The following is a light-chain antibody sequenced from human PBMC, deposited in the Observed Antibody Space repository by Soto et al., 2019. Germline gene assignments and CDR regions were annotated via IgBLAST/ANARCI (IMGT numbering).Light chain of an antibody. V-gene: IGKV3-15*01. Sequence: EIVMTQSPATLSVSPGERATLSCRASQSVSSNLAWYQQKPGQPPRLLIYGASTRATGVPARFSGSGSGTEFTLTISSLQSEDFAVYYCHQYNNWPPFTFGPGTKVDIK. CDR3: HQYNNWPPFT. CDR2: GAS. J-gene: IGKJ3*01. CDR1: QSVSSN.